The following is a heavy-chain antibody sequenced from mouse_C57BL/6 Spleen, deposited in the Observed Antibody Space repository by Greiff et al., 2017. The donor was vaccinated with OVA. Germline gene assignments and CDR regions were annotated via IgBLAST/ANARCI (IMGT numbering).Heavy chain of an antibody. D-gene: IGHD1-1*01. V-gene: IGHV3-6*01. CDR1: GYSITSGYY. CDR3: ARGTTVVAMYDSYFDV. J-gene: IGHJ1*03. Sequence: EVKLMESGPGLVKPSQSLSLTCSVTGYSITSGYYWNWIRQFPGNKLEWMGYISYDGSNNYNPSLKNRITITRDTSTNQFFLKVNSVTTEDTATYYCARGTTVVAMYDSYFDVWGTGTTVTVSS. CDR2: ISYDGSN.